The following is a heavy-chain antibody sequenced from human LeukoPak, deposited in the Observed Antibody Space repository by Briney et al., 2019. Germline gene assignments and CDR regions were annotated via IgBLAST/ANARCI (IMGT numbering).Heavy chain of an antibody. D-gene: IGHD2-2*01. V-gene: IGHV3-21*01. Sequence: PGGSLRLSCAASGFTFSSYSMNWVRQAPGKGLEWVSSISSSSSYIYYADSVKGRFTISRDNAKKSLYLQMNSLRAEDTAVYYCARDSIVVVPAARSTYYYYYMDVWGKGTTVTVSS. CDR2: ISSSSSYI. CDR1: GFTFSSYS. CDR3: ARDSIVVVPAARSTYYYYYMDV. J-gene: IGHJ6*03.